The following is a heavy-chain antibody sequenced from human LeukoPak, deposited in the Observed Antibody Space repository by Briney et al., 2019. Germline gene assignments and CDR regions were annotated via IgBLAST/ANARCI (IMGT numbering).Heavy chain of an antibody. CDR3: AKDLSRAVAADWFDP. J-gene: IGHJ5*02. V-gene: IGHV3-23*01. D-gene: IGHD6-19*01. CDR1: GFTFSNYD. Sequence: GRSLRLSCAPSGFTFSNYDMSWVRQAPGKGLEWVSSISDSGGSTYYADSVKGRFTISRDNSKNTLYLQMTSRRAADTAVYYCAKDLSRAVAADWFDPWDQGSLVTVSS. CDR2: ISDSGGST.